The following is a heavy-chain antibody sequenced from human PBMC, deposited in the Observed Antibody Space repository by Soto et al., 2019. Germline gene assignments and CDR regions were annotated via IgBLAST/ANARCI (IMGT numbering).Heavy chain of an antibody. D-gene: IGHD6-19*01. Sequence: SETLSLTCTVSGGSISSSSYYWGWIRQPPGKGLEWIGSIYYSGSTYYNPSLKSRVTISVDTSKNQFSLKLSSVTAADTAVYYCAREIAVAGQNYYYYYYMDVWGKGTTVTVSS. V-gene: IGHV4-39*01. CDR1: GGSISSSSYY. J-gene: IGHJ6*03. CDR2: IYYSGST. CDR3: AREIAVAGQNYYYYYYMDV.